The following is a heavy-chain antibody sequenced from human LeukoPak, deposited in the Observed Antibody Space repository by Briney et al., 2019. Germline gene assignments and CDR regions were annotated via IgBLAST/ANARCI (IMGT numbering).Heavy chain of an antibody. Sequence: PGGSLRLSCAASGFTFDDYAMHWVRLAPGKGLEWVSTISWSSGSIGYADSVKGRFIISRDNAKNSLYLQMNSLRAEDTALYCCAKDLEDYGSGSFFDYWGQGTLVTVSS. D-gene: IGHD3-10*01. CDR2: ISWSSGSI. V-gene: IGHV3-9*01. CDR1: GFTFDDYA. J-gene: IGHJ4*02. CDR3: AKDLEDYGSGSFFDY.